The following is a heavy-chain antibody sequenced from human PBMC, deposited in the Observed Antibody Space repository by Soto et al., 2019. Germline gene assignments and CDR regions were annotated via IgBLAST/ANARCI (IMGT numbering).Heavy chain of an antibody. CDR3: ASAHYCSGGSCYSGHYYYYYGMDV. Sequence: GASVKVSCKASGGTFSSYAISWVRQAPGQGLEWMGGIIPIFGTANYAQKSQGRVTITADESTSTAYMELSSLRSEDTAVYYCASAHYCSGGSCYSGHYYYYYGMDVWGQGTTVTVSS. J-gene: IGHJ6*02. CDR1: GGTFSSYA. CDR2: IIPIFGTA. V-gene: IGHV1-69*13. D-gene: IGHD2-15*01.